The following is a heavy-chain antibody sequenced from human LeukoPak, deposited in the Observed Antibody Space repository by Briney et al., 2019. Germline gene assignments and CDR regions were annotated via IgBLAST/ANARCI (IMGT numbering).Heavy chain of an antibody. CDR1: GGSISSHY. Sequence: SETLSLTCIVSGGSISSHYWSWIQQPPGKGLEWIGYIYYSGSTNYNPSLKSRVTISVDTSKNQFSLKLSSVTAADTAVYYCASLYCSSTSCRDYWGQGTLVTVSS. J-gene: IGHJ4*02. D-gene: IGHD2-2*01. CDR2: IYYSGST. V-gene: IGHV4-59*08. CDR3: ASLYCSSTSCRDY.